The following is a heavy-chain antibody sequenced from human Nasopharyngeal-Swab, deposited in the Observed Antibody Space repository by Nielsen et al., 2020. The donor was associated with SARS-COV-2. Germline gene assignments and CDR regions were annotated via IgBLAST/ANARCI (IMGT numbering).Heavy chain of an antibody. D-gene: IGHD3-16*02. CDR3: AGESPHDYVWGSYRYTLSFDY. CDR2: INPNSGGT. V-gene: IGHV1-2*06. Sequence: WVRQAPGQGLEWMGRINPNSGGTNYAQKFQGRVTMTRDTSISTAYMELSRLRSDDTAVYYCAGESPHDYVWGSYRYTLSFDYWGQGTLVTVSS. J-gene: IGHJ4*02.